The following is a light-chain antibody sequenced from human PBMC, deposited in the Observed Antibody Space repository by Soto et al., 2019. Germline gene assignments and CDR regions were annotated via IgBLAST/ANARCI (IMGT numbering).Light chain of an antibody. V-gene: IGKV1-5*03. J-gene: IGKJ2*01. CDR1: QSISSW. Sequence: DIQMTQSPSTLSASVGDRVTITCRASQSISSWLAWYQQKPGKAPKLRIYKASSLESGVPSRFSGSGSGTEFTLTSSSLQPDDFATYYCQQYNSYPYTFGQGTKLEIK. CDR2: KAS. CDR3: QQYNSYPYT.